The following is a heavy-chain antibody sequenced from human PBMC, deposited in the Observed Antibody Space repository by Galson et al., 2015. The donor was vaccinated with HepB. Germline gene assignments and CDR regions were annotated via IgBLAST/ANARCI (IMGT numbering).Heavy chain of an antibody. J-gene: IGHJ6*02. Sequence: SLRLSCPASGFTDSVNYMSCAPQAPGKGLEWVSVIYSGGSTYYADSVKGRFTISIDNSKNTLYLQMNSLRAEDTAVYYCARDRGVDPYYYYYGMDVWGQGTTVTVSS. CDR3: ARDRGVDPYYYYYGMDV. CDR2: IYSGGST. CDR1: GFTDSVNY. D-gene: IGHD2-15*01. V-gene: IGHV3-53*01.